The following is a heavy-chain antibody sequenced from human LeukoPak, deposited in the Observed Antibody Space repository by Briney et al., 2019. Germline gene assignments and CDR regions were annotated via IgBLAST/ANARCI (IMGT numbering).Heavy chain of an antibody. CDR2: RYPHSGGT. J-gene: IGHJ4*02. CDR1: GYTFTVYY. D-gene: IGHD1-26*01. V-gene: IGHV1-2*02. Sequence: VASVRVSFKASGYTFTVYYIHWFRQAPGQGPEWMVWRYPHSGGTNYAQKFQGRVTMTRDTSLSTAYMELSRLRSDDTAVYYCARDQVDAGSYFAFFDYWGQGTLVTVSS. CDR3: ARDQVDAGSYFAFFDY.